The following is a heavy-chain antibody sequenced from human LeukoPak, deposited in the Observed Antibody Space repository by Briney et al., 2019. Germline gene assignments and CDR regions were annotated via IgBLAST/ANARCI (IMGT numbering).Heavy chain of an antibody. D-gene: IGHD2-2*01. CDR3: ARAWGLPAAMAGTSRLDY. CDR2: INHSGST. CDR1: GGSFSGYY. Sequence: SETLSLTCAVYGGSFSGYYWSWIRQPPGKGLEWIGEINHSGSTNYNPSLKSRVTISVDTSKNQFSLKLSSVTAADTAVYYCARAWGLPAAMAGTSRLDYWGQGTLVTVSS. J-gene: IGHJ4*02. V-gene: IGHV4-34*01.